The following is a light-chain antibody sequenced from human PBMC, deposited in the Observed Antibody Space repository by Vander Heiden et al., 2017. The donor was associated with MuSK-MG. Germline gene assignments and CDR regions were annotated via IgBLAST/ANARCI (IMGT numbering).Light chain of an antibody. CDR3: CSYAGSVV. V-gene: IGLV2-11*01. CDR2: DVS. J-gene: IGLJ2*01. Sequence: QSALTQPHTVSGSLGQSVTISCTGTSSDVGGYNYVSWYQQHPGKAPKLMIYDVSKRPSGVPDRFSGSKSGNTASLTISGLQAEDEADYYCCSYAGSVVFGGGTKLTVL. CDR1: SSDVGGYNY.